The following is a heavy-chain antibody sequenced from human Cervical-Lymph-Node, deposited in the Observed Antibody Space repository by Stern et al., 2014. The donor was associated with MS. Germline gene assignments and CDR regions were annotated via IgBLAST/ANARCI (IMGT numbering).Heavy chain of an antibody. V-gene: IGHV4-59*01. Sequence: QLQLQESGPGLVKPSETLSLTCTVSGGSISRNYLSWIRQPPGKGLECIGYVYSSGTTTNNPSLKIRVTMSIDTSNNQFSLKLTSVTAADTAMYYCARIYRDGYSSFDLWGRGTLVTVSS. CDR1: GGSISRNY. J-gene: IGHJ2*01. CDR3: ARIYRDGYSSFDL. D-gene: IGHD5-24*01. CDR2: VYSSGTT.